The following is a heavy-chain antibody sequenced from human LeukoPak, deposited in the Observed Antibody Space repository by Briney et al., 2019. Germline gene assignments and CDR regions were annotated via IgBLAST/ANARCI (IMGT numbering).Heavy chain of an antibody. CDR1: GGSISSYY. CDR2: IYTSGSN. D-gene: IGHD6-13*01. Sequence: SETLSLTCTVSGGSISSYYCSWIRQPAGKGLEWIGRIYTSGSNNYNPSLKSRVTMSVDTSKNQFSLKLSSVTAADTAVYYCARVSSWYNWFDPWGQGTLVTVSS. J-gene: IGHJ5*02. CDR3: ARVSSWYNWFDP. V-gene: IGHV4-4*07.